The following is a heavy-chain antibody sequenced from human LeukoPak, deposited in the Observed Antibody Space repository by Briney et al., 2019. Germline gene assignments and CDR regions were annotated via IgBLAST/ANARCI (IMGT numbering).Heavy chain of an antibody. D-gene: IGHD2-21*02. CDR3: AKSVVTAIGAFDI. CDR1: GFTFSSYG. CDR2: IRFGGSNK. V-gene: IGHV3-30*02. J-gene: IGHJ3*02. Sequence: GGSLRLSCVASGFTFSSYGMDWVRQAPGKGLEWVAFIRFGGSNKHYAESVKGRFTISRDNSKNTLYLQMNNLRPEDTAVYYCAKSVVTAIGAFDIWGQGTMVSVSS.